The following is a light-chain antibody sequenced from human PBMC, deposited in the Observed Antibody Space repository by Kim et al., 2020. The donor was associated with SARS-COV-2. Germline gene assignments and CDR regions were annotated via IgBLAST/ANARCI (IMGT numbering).Light chain of an antibody. Sequence: ATINCKSSQSVLYTSNNKNYLAWYQQKPGQPPNLLIFWASTRESGVPDRFSGSGSGTDFTLTNSSLQAEDVAVYYCQQYYSIPITFGQGTRLEIK. CDR1: QSVLYTSNNKNY. CDR3: QQYYSIPIT. V-gene: IGKV4-1*01. J-gene: IGKJ5*01. CDR2: WAS.